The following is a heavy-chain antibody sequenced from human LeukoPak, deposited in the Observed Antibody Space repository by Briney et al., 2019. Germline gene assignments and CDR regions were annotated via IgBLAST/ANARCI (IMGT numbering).Heavy chain of an antibody. CDR3: ASSPRGKTAMVKFDY. CDR1: GYTFTGYY. CDR2: INPNSGGT. V-gene: IGHV1-2*02. Sequence: ASVKVSCKASGYTFTGYYMHWVRQAPGQGLEWMGWINPNSGGTNYAQKFQGRVTMTRDTSISTAYMELSRLRSDDTAVYYCASSPRGKTAMVKFDYWGQGTLVTVSS. D-gene: IGHD5-18*01. J-gene: IGHJ4*02.